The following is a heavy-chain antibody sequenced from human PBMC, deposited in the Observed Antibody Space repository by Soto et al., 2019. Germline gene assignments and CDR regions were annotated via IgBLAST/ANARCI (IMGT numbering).Heavy chain of an antibody. V-gene: IGHV3-30-3*01. CDR3: AKAKTPHNAFDI. D-gene: IGHD2-15*01. J-gene: IGHJ3*02. CDR2: ISYDGSNK. CDR1: GFTFSSYA. Sequence: GGSLRLSCAASGFTFSSYAMHWVRQAPGKGLEWVAVISYDGSNKYYADSVKGRFTISRDNSKNTLYLQMNSLRAEDTALYYCAKAKTPHNAFDIWGQGTMVTVSS.